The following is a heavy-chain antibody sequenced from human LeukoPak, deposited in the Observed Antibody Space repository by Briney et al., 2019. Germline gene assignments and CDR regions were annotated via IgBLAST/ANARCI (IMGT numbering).Heavy chain of an antibody. D-gene: IGHD3-16*01. CDR3: AREEVMITFGGFDI. CDR2: MYYSGST. J-gene: IGHJ3*02. V-gene: IGHV4-59*12. CDR1: GGSITSYY. Sequence: SETLSLTCTVSGGSITSYYWSWIRQPPGKGPEWIGNMYYSGSTKYNPSLKSRVTMSVDTSKSQFSLRLSSVTAADTAVYFCAREEVMITFGGFDIWGQGTMVTVSS.